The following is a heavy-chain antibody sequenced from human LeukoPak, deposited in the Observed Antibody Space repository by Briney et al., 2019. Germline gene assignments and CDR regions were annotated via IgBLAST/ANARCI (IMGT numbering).Heavy chain of an antibody. J-gene: IGHJ3*02. CDR1: GGSINNYY. CDR3: ARGRYCSADICSGGDAFDI. CDR2: IYTRGST. Sequence: PSETLSLTCTVSGGSINNYYWSWIRQPAGKGLEWIGRIYTRGSTNYNPSLKSRATMSVDTSKNQFSLKLSSVTAADTAVYYCARGRYCSADICSGGDAFDIWGQGTMASVSS. V-gene: IGHV4-4*07. D-gene: IGHD2-15*01.